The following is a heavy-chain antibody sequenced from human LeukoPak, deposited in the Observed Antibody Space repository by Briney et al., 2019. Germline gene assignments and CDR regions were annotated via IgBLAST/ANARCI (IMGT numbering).Heavy chain of an antibody. D-gene: IGHD6-13*01. Sequence: GGSLRLSCAASGFTFSSYAMSWVRQAPGKGLEWVSAISGSGGSTYYADSVKGRFTIPRDNSKNTLYLQMNSLRAEDTAVYYCAKSYSSSWSRYYFDYWGQGTLVTASS. CDR3: AKSYSSSWSRYYFDY. CDR1: GFTFSSYA. CDR2: ISGSGGST. J-gene: IGHJ4*02. V-gene: IGHV3-23*01.